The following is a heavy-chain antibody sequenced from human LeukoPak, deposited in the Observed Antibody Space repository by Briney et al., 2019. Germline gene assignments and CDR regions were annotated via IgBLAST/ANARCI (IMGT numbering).Heavy chain of an antibody. Sequence: SETLSLTCAVYGVSFSGYCWRWLRQPPGKGLEWVGEINHSARTNYNPSLNPRVPISVPTSNHHFSLTLTSVPAADTAVYYCASYCTNGVCSTGFDYWGQGTLVTVSS. J-gene: IGHJ4*02. CDR2: INHSART. CDR1: GVSFSGYC. CDR3: ASYCTNGVCSTGFDY. V-gene: IGHV4-34*01. D-gene: IGHD2-8*01.